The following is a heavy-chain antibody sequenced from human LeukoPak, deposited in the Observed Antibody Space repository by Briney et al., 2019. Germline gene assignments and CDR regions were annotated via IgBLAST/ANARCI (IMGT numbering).Heavy chain of an antibody. D-gene: IGHD1-26*01. CDR3: ARSGSYYAIDY. V-gene: IGHV1-18*04. CDR1: GYTFTGYY. J-gene: IGHJ4*02. Sequence: ASVKVSCKASGYTFTGYYMHWVRQAPGQGLEWMGWISAYNGNTNYAQKLQGRVTMTTDTSTSTAYMELRSLRSDDTAVYYCARSGSYYAIDYWGQGTLVTVSS. CDR2: ISAYNGNT.